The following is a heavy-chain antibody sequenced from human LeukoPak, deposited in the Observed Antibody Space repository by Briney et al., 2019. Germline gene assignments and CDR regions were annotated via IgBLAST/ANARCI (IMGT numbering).Heavy chain of an antibody. J-gene: IGHJ4*02. Sequence: GGSLRLSCAASGITFDDYTMHWVRQAPGKGLEWVSLISWDGDSTYYADSVKGRFTISRDNSKNSLYLQMNSLRTEDSAFYYCTKDIYAKGAVGASDYWGQGTLVTVSS. V-gene: IGHV3-43*01. D-gene: IGHD1-26*01. CDR1: GITFDDYT. CDR3: TKDIYAKGAVGASDY. CDR2: ISWDGDST.